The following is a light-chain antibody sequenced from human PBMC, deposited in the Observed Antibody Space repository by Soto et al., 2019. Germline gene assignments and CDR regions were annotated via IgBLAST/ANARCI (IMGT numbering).Light chain of an antibody. CDR2: GNN. V-gene: IGLV1-40*01. J-gene: IGLJ2*01. Sequence: QSVLTQPPSVSGAPGQRVTISCTGTSSKIGADYNVHWYRQLPGTAPKLLIYGNNHRPSGVPDRFSGSKSGPSASLAITGLQTEDEADYYCQSYDTGLRGMIFGGGTKVTVL. CDR3: QSYDTGLRGMI. CDR1: SSKIGADYN.